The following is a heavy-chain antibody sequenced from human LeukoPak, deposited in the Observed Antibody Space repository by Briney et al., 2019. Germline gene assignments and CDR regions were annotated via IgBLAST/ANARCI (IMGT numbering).Heavy chain of an antibody. CDR2: IYYSGST. J-gene: IGHJ4*02. D-gene: IGHD3-16*01. Sequence: KPSETLSLTCTVSGGSISSSSYYWGWIRQPPGKGLEWIGSIYYSGSTYYNLSLKSRVTTSVDTSKNQFSLKLTSVTAADTAVYYCARSRGGDYYFDSWGQGTLVTVSS. V-gene: IGHV4-39*01. CDR1: GGSISSSSYY. CDR3: ARSRGGDYYFDS.